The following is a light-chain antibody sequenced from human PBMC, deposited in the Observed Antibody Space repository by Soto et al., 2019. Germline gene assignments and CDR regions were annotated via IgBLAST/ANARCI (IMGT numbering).Light chain of an antibody. J-gene: IGLJ2*01. CDR3: AAWDDSLSGPV. CDR1: SSNIGTNY. CDR2: STD. V-gene: IGLV1-47*01. Sequence: QSVLTQSPSASGTPGQRVTVSCSGSSSNIGTNYVYWYQQLPGTAPKVLIYSTDKRPSGVPDRFSGSKSGTSASLAISGLRSEDEADYYCAAWDDSLSGPVFGGGTNVTVL.